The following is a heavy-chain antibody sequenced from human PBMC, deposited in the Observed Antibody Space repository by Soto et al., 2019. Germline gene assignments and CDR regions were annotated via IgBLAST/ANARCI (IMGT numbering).Heavy chain of an antibody. D-gene: IGHD4-17*01. CDR1: GGSISSGGYY. Sequence: SETLSRTCTVSGGSISSGGYYWSWIRQHPGKGLEWIGYIYYSGSTYYNPSLKSRVTISVDTSKNQFSLKLSSVTAADTAVYYCARDSLYGDSFDYWGQGTLVTVSS. V-gene: IGHV4-31*03. CDR3: ARDSLYGDSFDY. CDR2: IYYSGST. J-gene: IGHJ4*02.